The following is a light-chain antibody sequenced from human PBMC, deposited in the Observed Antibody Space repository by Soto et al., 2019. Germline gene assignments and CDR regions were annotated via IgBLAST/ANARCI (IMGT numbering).Light chain of an antibody. V-gene: IGLV2-11*01. CDR3: CSYAGRYTYV. J-gene: IGLJ1*01. Sequence: QSVLTQPRSVSGSPGQSVTISCTGTSSDVGGYNYVSWYQQYPGKAPKLMLYDVSKRPSGVPDRFSGSKSGKTASLTISGLQAEDEADYYCCSYAGRYTYVFGTGTKLTVL. CDR2: DVS. CDR1: SSDVGGYNY.